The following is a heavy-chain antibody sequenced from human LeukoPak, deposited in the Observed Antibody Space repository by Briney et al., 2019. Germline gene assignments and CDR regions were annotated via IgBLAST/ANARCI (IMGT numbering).Heavy chain of an antibody. Sequence: PSETLSLTCTVSGYSISSGYYWGWIRQPPGKGLEWIGSIYHSGSTYYNPSLKSRVTISVDTSKNQFSLKLSSVTAADTAVYYCARDAFLYVSFYDYRGQGTLVTVSS. CDR1: GYSISSGYY. CDR3: ARDAFLYVSFYDY. V-gene: IGHV4-38-2*02. CDR2: IYHSGST. D-gene: IGHD2-8*01. J-gene: IGHJ4*02.